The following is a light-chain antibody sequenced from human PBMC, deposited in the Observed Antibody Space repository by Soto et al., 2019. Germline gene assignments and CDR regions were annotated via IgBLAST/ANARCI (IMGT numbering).Light chain of an antibody. CDR3: QQYGTTPWT. CDR1: QSVSSGY. CDR2: AAS. V-gene: IGKV3-20*01. Sequence: EIVLTQSPGTLSLSPGERATLSCRASQSVSSGYLGWYQQKPGQALRLLIYAASSRATGIPDRFSGSGSGTDFILTISRLEPEDFAVYYCQQYGTTPWTFGQGTKVDIK. J-gene: IGKJ1*01.